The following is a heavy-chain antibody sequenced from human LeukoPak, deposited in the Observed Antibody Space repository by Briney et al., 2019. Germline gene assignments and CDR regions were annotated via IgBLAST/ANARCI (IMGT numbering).Heavy chain of an antibody. J-gene: IGHJ4*02. D-gene: IGHD1-26*01. V-gene: IGHV3-21*01. CDR3: ARDLIVGATDY. CDR2: IISSSSYI. Sequence: GGSLRLSCAASGFTFSSYSMNWVRQAPGKGLEWVSSIISSSSYIYYADSVKGRFTISRDNAKNSLYLQMNSLRAEDTAVYYCARDLIVGATDYWGQGTLVTVSS. CDR1: GFTFSSYS.